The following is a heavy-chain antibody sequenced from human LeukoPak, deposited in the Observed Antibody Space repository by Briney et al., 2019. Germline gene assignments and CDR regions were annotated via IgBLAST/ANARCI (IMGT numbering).Heavy chain of an antibody. CDR2: IYTSGST. D-gene: IGHD1-26*01. CDR3: ARDSGIVGATTLFRYYYYMDV. Sequence: PSETLSLTCTVSVGSISSGSYYWSWIRQPAGKGLEWLARIYTSGSTNYNPSLKSRVPISVDTSKNQFSLKLSSVTVADTAVYYCARDSGIVGATTLFRYYYYMDVWGKGTTVTVSS. J-gene: IGHJ6*03. CDR1: VGSISSGSYY. V-gene: IGHV4-61*02.